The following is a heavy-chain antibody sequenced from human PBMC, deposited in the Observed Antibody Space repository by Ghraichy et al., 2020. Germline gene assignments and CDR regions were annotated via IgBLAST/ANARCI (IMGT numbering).Heavy chain of an antibody. J-gene: IGHJ4*02. Sequence: GGSLRLSCAASGFTFSSYAMSWVRQAPGKGLEWVSAISGSGGSTYYADSVKGRFTISRDNSKNTLYLQMNSLRAEDTAVYYCAKDDLTVVVASTPYYFDYWGQGTLGTVSS. CDR2: ISGSGGST. CDR3: AKDDLTVVVASTPYYFDY. D-gene: IGHD2-15*01. CDR1: GFTFSSYA. V-gene: IGHV3-23*01.